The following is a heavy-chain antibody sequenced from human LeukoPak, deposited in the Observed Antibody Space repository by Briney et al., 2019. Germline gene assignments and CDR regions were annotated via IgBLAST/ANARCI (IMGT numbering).Heavy chain of an antibody. Sequence: ASVKVSCKASGYTFTGYYMHWVRQAPGQGLEWMGWINPNSGGTNYVQKFQGRVTMTRDTSISTAYMELSRLRSDDTAVYYCARSQGLGWLSFDYWGQGTLVTVSS. D-gene: IGHD3-22*01. V-gene: IGHV1-2*02. CDR2: INPNSGGT. J-gene: IGHJ4*02. CDR1: GYTFTGYY. CDR3: ARSQGLGWLSFDY.